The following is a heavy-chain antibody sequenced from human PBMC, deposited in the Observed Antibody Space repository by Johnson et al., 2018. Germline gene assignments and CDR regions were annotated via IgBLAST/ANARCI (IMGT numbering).Heavy chain of an antibody. Sequence: EVQLVETGGGLVQPGGSLRLSCAASGFTFTDYWMSWVRQAPGKGLVWVSRVNSDGSSATYADSVRGRFTISRDNAKNTRYLQMNSLRAEDTALYCCARVLLTTVGGAFDIWGQGTMVTVSS. V-gene: IGHV3-74*01. D-gene: IGHD4-17*01. CDR3: ARVLLTTVGGAFDI. CDR1: GFTFTDYW. CDR2: VNSDGSSA. J-gene: IGHJ3*02.